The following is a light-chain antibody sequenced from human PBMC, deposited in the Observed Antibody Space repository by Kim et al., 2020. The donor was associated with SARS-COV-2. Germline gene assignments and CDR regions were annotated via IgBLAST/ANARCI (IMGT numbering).Light chain of an antibody. V-gene: IGKV1-27*01. Sequence: ASVRDEDTITSRARQGILNSFALYPQTPAEAPTLLFYATSTLQSGVPSLFRVSISGTDFPLIITRPQPEDVATYYCQKYDSAPGTFGQGTKVDIK. CDR3: QKYDSAPGT. J-gene: IGKJ1*01. CDR2: ATS. CDR1: QGILNS.